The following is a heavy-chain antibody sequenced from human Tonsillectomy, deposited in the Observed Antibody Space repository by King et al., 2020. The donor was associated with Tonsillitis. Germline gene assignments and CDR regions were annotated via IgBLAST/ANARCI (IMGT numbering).Heavy chain of an antibody. CDR1: GFTFSSYS. CDR3: ARDFGDIVVVVAAPGFDY. CDR2: ISSSSSNI. Sequence: EVQLVESGGGLVQPGGSLRLSCAASGFTFSSYSMNWVRQAPGKGLEWVSYISSSSSNIYYADSVKGRFTISRDNAKNSLYLQMNSLRAEDTAVYYCARDFGDIVVVVAAPGFDYLGQGTLGTVSP. V-gene: IGHV3-48*01. D-gene: IGHD2-15*01. J-gene: IGHJ4*02.